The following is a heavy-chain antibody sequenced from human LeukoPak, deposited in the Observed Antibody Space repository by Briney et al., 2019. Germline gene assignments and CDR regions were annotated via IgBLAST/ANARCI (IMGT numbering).Heavy chain of an antibody. CDR2: ISWNSGSI. CDR3: AKDTEYSSSSGGPVGMDV. D-gene: IGHD6-6*01. Sequence: GRSLRLSCAASGFTFDDYAMHWVRQAPGKGLEWVSGISWNSGSIGYADSVKGRFTIARDNAKNSLYLQMNSLRAEDTALYYCAKDTEYSSSSGGPVGMDVWGQGTTVTVSS. J-gene: IGHJ6*02. V-gene: IGHV3-9*01. CDR1: GFTFDDYA.